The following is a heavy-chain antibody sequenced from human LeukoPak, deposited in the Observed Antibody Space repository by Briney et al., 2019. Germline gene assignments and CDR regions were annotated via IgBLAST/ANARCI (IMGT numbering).Heavy chain of an antibody. D-gene: IGHD6-19*01. V-gene: IGHV4-34*01. CDR1: GGSFSGYY. Sequence: PSETLSLTCAVYGGSFSGYYWSWIRQPPGKGLEWIGEINHSGSTNYNPSLKSRVTISVDTSKNQFSLKLSSVTAADTAVYYCARDGVSIAVAGLSNYYYYYMDVWGKGTTVTVSS. CDR2: INHSGST. J-gene: IGHJ6*03. CDR3: ARDGVSIAVAGLSNYYYYYMDV.